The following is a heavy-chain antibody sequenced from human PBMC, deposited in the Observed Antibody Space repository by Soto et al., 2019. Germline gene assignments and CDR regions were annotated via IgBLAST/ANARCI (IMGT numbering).Heavy chain of an antibody. J-gene: IGHJ3*02. CDR2: ISPYNGDA. CDR1: GYTFTNYG. V-gene: IGHV1-18*01. Sequence: QVQLVQSGFEVKKPGASVKVSCKASGYTFTNYGISWVRQAPGQGLEWMGWISPYNGDANYAQMLQGRLIMTTDTSTSTVYMELRSLRLDDTAVYYCARDLAHCGGDCYSDVFDIWGQGTMVTVSS. D-gene: IGHD2-21*02. CDR3: ARDLAHCGGDCYSDVFDI.